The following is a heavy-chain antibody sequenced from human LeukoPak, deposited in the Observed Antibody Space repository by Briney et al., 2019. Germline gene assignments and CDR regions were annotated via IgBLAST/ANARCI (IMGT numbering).Heavy chain of an antibody. J-gene: IGHJ4*02. CDR3: AMGGSSGWSNPPFFDF. CDR1: GFTFSTYA. V-gene: IGHV3-23*01. CDR2: ISDSGDNI. D-gene: IGHD6-19*01. Sequence: GGSLRLSCAASGFTFSTYAMNWVRQAPGKGLEWVSTISDSGDNIYYADSVKGLFTSPRDNYKNTLYLQMKSLRAEDTAVYYCAMGGSSGWSNPPFFDFWGQGTLVSVSS.